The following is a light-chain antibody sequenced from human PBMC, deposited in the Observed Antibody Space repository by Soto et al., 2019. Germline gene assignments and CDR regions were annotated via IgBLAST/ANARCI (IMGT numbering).Light chain of an antibody. CDR3: QQYNSYPLT. CDR1: RGIGNH. J-gene: IGKJ1*01. V-gene: IGKV1-16*02. CDR2: AGS. Sequence: DIQMTQSPSSLSASVGDRVTITCRASRGIGNHLAWFQQKPGKAPKSLIYAGSSLQSGVPSKFSGSRPETNFTLTISSLQPEDFATYYCQQYNSYPLTFSQGAKVEIK.